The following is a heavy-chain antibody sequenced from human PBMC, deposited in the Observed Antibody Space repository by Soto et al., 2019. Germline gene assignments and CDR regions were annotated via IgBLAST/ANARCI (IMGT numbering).Heavy chain of an antibody. CDR2: INPSGGST. Sequence: ASVKVSCKASGYTFTSYYMHWVRQAPGQGLEWMGIINPSGGSTSYAQKFQGRVTMTRDTSTSTVYMELSSLRSEDTAVYYCARGACSGGSCYSWNQYFDYWGQGTLVTVSS. V-gene: IGHV1-46*01. J-gene: IGHJ4*02. D-gene: IGHD2-15*01. CDR3: ARGACSGGSCYSWNQYFDY. CDR1: GYTFTSYY.